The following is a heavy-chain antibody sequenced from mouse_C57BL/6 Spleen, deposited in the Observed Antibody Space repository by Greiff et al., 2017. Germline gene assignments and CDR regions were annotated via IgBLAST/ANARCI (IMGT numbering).Heavy chain of an antibody. Sequence: EVQLKESGAELVRPGASVKLSCTASGFNIKDYYMHWVKQRPEQGLEWIGRIDPEDGDTEYAPKFQGKATMTADTSSNTAYLQLSSLTSEDTAVYYCTVYYYGSSSAWFAYWGQGTLVTVSA. CDR1: GFNIKDYY. V-gene: IGHV14-1*01. CDR2: IDPEDGDT. D-gene: IGHD1-1*01. CDR3: TVYYYGSSSAWFAY. J-gene: IGHJ3*01.